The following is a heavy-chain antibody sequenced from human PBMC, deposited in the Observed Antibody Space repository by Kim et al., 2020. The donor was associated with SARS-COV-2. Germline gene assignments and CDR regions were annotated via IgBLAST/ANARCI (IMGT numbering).Heavy chain of an antibody. J-gene: IGHJ4*02. CDR3: AKGPFYADYMIGYLDY. V-gene: IGHV3-30*18. D-gene: IGHD4-17*01. CDR1: GFTFSSYG. CDR2: ISYEGRNK. Sequence: GGSLRLSCAASGFTFSSYGMHWVRQAPGKGLERVVIISYEGRNKYYADSVKGRFTISRDNSRNTLSLQMNSLRPEETAVYYCAKGPFYADYMIGYLDYWGQGTLVTVSS.